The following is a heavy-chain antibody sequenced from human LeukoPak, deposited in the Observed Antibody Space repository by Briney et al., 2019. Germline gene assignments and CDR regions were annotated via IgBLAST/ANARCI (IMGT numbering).Heavy chain of an antibody. J-gene: IGHJ4*02. CDR2: ISAYNGNT. D-gene: IGHD3-16*02. Sequence: ASVKVSCKASGYTFTSYGISWVRQAPGQGLEWMVWISAYNGNTNYAQKLQGRVTMTTDTSTSTAYMELRSLRSDDTAVYYCATVEGIFGGELSFGLDYWGQGTLVTVSS. V-gene: IGHV1-18*01. CDR1: GYTFTSYG. CDR3: ATVEGIFGGELSFGLDY.